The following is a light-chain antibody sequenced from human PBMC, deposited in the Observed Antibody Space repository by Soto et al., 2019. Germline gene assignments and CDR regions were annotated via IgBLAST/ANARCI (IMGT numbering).Light chain of an antibody. V-gene: IGLV2-11*01. CDR3: CSYAGSYTLWV. CDR2: DVS. J-gene: IGLJ3*02. CDR1: SSDVGGYNF. Sequence: QSALTQPRSVSGSPGQSVTISCTGTSSDVGGYNFVSWYQQYPGKAPKLIIYDVSKRPSGVPDRFSGSKSGNTASLTISGLQAADEADYYCCSYAGSYTLWVLGGGTKLTVL.